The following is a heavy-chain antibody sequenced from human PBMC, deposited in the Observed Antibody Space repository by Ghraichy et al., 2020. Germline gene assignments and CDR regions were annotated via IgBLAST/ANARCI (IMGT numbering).Heavy chain of an antibody. CDR1: GGSFSDYS. CDR3: ARATIRDGMDV. V-gene: IGHV4-34*01. Sequence: SETLSLTCAVYGGSFSDYSWTWIRQPPGKGLECIGEIDHSGSTNHNPSLRSRVTISIDTSKNQFSLKLSYVTAADTAVYYCARATIRDGMDVWGQGTTVTVS. J-gene: IGHJ6*02. CDR2: IDHSGST. D-gene: IGHD5-12*01.